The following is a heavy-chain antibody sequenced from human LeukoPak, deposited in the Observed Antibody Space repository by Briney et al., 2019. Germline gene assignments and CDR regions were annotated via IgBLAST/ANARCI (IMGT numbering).Heavy chain of an antibody. Sequence: GGSLRLSCAASGFVFSTYEMDWVRQAPGKGLEWVSYICSSDGTTYYADSVKGRFTISRDNAKNSLSLQMNSLSAEDTAVYYCVRELVPQSINSGYDSFHIWGQGTMVTVSS. D-gene: IGHD5-12*01. CDR1: GFVFSTYE. CDR3: VRELVPQSINSGYDSFHI. J-gene: IGHJ3*02. V-gene: IGHV3-48*03. CDR2: ICSSDGTT.